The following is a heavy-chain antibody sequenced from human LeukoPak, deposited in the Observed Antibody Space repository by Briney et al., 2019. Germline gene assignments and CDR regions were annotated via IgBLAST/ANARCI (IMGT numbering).Heavy chain of an antibody. Sequence: GGSLRLSCAASGFTFTTYSMHWVRQAPGKGLEWVAAISNDGDKKYYADSVKGQFTISRDNSKNTLYLQMNDLRAEDTAVYYCIRELHNYGMDVWGQGTTVTVSS. CDR2: ISNDGDKK. V-gene: IGHV3-30-3*01. D-gene: IGHD2-15*01. J-gene: IGHJ6*02. CDR3: IRELHNYGMDV. CDR1: GFTFTTYS.